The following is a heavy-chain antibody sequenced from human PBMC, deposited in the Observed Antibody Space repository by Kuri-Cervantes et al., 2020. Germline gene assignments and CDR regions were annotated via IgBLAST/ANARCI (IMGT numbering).Heavy chain of an antibody. J-gene: IGHJ6*02. CDR3: ARDNWGYDFWSGYYHYYYYGMDV. CDR2: ISDNGGRT. Sequence: ETLSLTCAASGFTFSSYAFHWVRQAPGKGLQYVSAISDNGGRTYYANSVKGRFTISRDNAKNSLYLQMNSLRAEDTAAYYCARDNWGYDFWSGYYHYYYYGMDVWGQGTTVTVSS. D-gene: IGHD3-3*01. V-gene: IGHV3-64*04. CDR1: GFTFSSYA.